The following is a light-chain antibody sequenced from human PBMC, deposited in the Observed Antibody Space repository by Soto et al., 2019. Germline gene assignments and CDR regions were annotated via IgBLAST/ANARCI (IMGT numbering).Light chain of an antibody. J-gene: IGKJ1*01. CDR2: KAS. CDR1: QSTSYW. V-gene: IGKV1-5*03. Sequence: DIQMTQSPSTLSASVGDRVTITCRASQSTSYWLAWYQQKPGKAPNLLIYKASSLESGVPSRFSGSGSGTEFTLTISSLQPDDFATYYCQQYNSYWTFGQGTKVEIK. CDR3: QQYNSYWT.